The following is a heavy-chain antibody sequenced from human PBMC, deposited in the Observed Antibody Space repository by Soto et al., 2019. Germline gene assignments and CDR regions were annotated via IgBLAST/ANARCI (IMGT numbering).Heavy chain of an antibody. V-gene: IGHV2-5*02. Sequence: QITLKESGPPLVKPTQTLTLTCTFSGFSLSTSGAGVGWIRQPPGKALEWLALIYRDDDKRYSPSLKSRLIITEDTSKNQVVLTLTNVDPVDTATYFCAHSNHYYNILTDYLHFDFWGQGTLVTVSS. J-gene: IGHJ4*02. CDR3: AHSNHYYNILTDYLHFDF. CDR2: IYRDDDK. CDR1: GFSLSTSGAG. D-gene: IGHD3-9*01.